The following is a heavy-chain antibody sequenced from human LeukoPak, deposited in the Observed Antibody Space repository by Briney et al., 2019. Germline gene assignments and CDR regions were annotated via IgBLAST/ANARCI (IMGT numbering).Heavy chain of an antibody. J-gene: IGHJ4*02. CDR2: ISYDGSNK. CDR1: GFTFSSYA. Sequence: GGSLRLSCAASGFTFSSYAMHWVRQAPGKGLEWVAVISYDGSNKYYADSVKGRFTISRDNSKNTLYLQMNSLRAEDTAVYYCARAGYCRGGSCYLSYFDYWGQRTLVTVSS. V-gene: IGHV3-30*04. D-gene: IGHD2-15*01. CDR3: ARAGYCRGGSCYLSYFDY.